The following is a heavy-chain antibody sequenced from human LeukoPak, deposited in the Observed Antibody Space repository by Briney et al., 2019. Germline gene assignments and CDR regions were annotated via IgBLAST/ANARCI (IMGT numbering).Heavy chain of an antibody. CDR2: INPTGGST. CDR1: GYTFTTYG. V-gene: IGHV1-18*01. CDR3: ARSGLPSHLTSYYFYYMDV. D-gene: IGHD3/OR15-3a*01. J-gene: IGHJ6*03. Sequence: ASVKVSCKASGYTFTTYGISWVRQAPGQGLEWMGLINPTGGSTGYAQNLQGRVTMTTDTSTSTAYMELRSLRFDDTAVYYCARSGLPSHLTSYYFYYMDVWGKGTTVTVSS.